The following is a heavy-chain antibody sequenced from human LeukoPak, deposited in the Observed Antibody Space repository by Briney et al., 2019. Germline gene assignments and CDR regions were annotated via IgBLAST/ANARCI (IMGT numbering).Heavy chain of an antibody. CDR1: GFTFSTCW. CDR2: IKGEGSEK. CDR3: AKDWGYGEAGIDF. D-gene: IGHD6-13*01. V-gene: IGHV3-7*04. Sequence: GGSLRLSCAASGFTFSTCWMRWVREARGKGVEWVANIKGEGSEKVYGDCVKGRYNISRDNAENSLYLQMSSLRAEDTAVYYCAKDWGYGEAGIDFWGQGTLVTVSS. J-gene: IGHJ4*02.